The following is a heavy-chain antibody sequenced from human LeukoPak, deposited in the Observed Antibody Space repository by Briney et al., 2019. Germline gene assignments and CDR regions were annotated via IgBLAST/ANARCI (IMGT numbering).Heavy chain of an antibody. CDR2: IYYSGST. CDR3: ARIDDYSNYYFDY. J-gene: IGHJ4*02. CDR1: GGSISSYY. Sequence: SEALSLTCTVSGGSISSYYRSWIRQPPGKGLEWIGYIYYSGSTNYNPSLKSRVTISVDTSKNQFSLKLSSVTAADTAVYYCARIDDYSNYYFDYWGQGTLVTVSS. D-gene: IGHD4-11*01. V-gene: IGHV4-59*01.